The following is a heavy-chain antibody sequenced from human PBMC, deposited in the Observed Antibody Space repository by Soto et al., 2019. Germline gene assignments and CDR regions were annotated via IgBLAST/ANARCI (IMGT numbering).Heavy chain of an antibody. Sequence: ASVKVSCKVSGYTLTELSMHWVRQAPGKGLEWMGGFDPEDGETIYAQKFQGRVTMTEDTSTDTAYMELSSLRSEDTAVYYCATGQPGIAAAGTIYSGFDYWGQGTLVTVSS. CDR2: FDPEDGET. V-gene: IGHV1-24*01. CDR1: GYTLTELS. J-gene: IGHJ4*02. D-gene: IGHD6-13*01. CDR3: ATGQPGIAAAGTIYSGFDY.